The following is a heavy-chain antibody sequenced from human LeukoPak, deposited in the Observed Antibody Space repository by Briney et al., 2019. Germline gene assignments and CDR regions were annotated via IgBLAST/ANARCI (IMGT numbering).Heavy chain of an antibody. Sequence: GGSLRLSCAASGFTFSDYYMSWIRQAPGKGLEWVSYISSSGSTIYYADSVKGRFTISRDNSKNTLYLQMNSLRAEDTAVYYCAKGTAFYDSSDPGFDYWGQGTLVTVSS. V-gene: IGHV3-11*04. CDR2: ISSSGSTI. J-gene: IGHJ4*02. D-gene: IGHD3-22*01. CDR1: GFTFSDYY. CDR3: AKGTAFYDSSDPGFDY.